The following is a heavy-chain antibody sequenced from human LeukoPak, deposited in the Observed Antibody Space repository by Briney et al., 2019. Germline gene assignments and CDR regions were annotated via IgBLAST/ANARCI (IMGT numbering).Heavy chain of an antibody. J-gene: IGHJ4*02. Sequence: SETLSLTCTVSGGSISSASYYWSWIRQPAGKGLEWIGRIYTSGRTTYNPSLQSRVTISVDTSKKQVSLTLDSVTAADTATYYCARDIFTFDYWGQGIQVTASS. V-gene: IGHV4-61*02. D-gene: IGHD2-15*01. CDR3: ARDIFTFDY. CDR2: IYTSGRT. CDR1: GGSISSASYY.